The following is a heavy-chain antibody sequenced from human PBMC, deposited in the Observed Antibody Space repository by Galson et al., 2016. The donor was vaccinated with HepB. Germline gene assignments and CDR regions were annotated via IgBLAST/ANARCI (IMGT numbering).Heavy chain of an antibody. CDR2: ISYDGSNK. D-gene: IGHD3-22*01. CDR3: EGYSEPFDI. CDR1: GFTFSSYG. V-gene: IGHV3-30*03. Sequence: SLRLSCAASGFTFSSYGMHWVRQAPGKGLEWVAVISYDGSNKYYADSVKGRFTISRDKSKNTLYLQMNSLRAEDTAIYYCEGYSEPFDIWGQGTMVTVSS. J-gene: IGHJ3*02.